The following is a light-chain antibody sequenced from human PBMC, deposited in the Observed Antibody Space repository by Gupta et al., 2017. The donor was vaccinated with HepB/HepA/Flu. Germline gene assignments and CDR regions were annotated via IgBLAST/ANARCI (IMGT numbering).Light chain of an antibody. CDR2: GNI. CDR1: SSNIGAGYD. J-gene: IGLJ2*01. CDR3: QSYDSSLSGVV. Sequence: QSVLTQPPSVSGAPGQRVTISCTWSSSNIGAGYDLHWYQQLPGTAPKLLIYGNINRPSGLPDRFSGSKSGTSASLAITGLQAEDEADYYCQSYDSSLSGVVFGGGTKLTVL. V-gene: IGLV1-40*01.